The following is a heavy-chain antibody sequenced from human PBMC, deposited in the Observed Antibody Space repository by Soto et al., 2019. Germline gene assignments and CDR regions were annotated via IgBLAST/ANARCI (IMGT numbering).Heavy chain of an antibody. V-gene: IGHV4-4*07. CDR2: IYNSGST. D-gene: IGHD1-26*01. J-gene: IGHJ4*02. Sequence: PSETLSLTCTVSGGSISNYYWSWIRQPAGKGLECIGRIYNSGSTKYNPSLKSRVTMSEDTSKNQFSLNLISVTAADTAVYYCARSGGSFNLDYWGLGTLVTVSS. CDR3: ARSGGSFNLDY. CDR1: GGSISNYY.